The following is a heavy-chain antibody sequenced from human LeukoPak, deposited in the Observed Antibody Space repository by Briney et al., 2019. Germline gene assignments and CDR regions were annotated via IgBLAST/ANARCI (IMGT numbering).Heavy chain of an antibody. D-gene: IGHD1-26*01. V-gene: IGHV4-59*01. CDR3: ARRGANSGSYSHFDL. CDR1: GGSIRSYY. CDR2: IYYSGST. J-gene: IGHJ2*01. Sequence: PSETLSLTCTVSGGSIRSYYWNWIRQPPGKGLEWIGYIYYSGSTNYNPSLKSRVTISVDTSKNQFSLKLSSLTAADTAVYYCARRGANSGSYSHFDLWGRGTLVTVSS.